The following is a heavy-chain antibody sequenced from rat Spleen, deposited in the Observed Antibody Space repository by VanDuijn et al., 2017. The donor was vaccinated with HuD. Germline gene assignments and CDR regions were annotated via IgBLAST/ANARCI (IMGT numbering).Heavy chain of an antibody. V-gene: IGHV2-63*01. D-gene: IGHD1-2*01. CDR3: ARTVTIAALFDY. CDR2: MRYNGKT. CDR1: GFSLTSYN. J-gene: IGHJ2*01. Sequence: QVQLKESGPGLVQPSQTLSLTCTVSGFSLTSYNVHWVRQPPGKGLEGMGRMRYNGKTSYNSALKSRLSIIRDTSKNQVFLKMNSLQTEDTAMYFCARTVTIAALFDYWGQGVMVTVSS.